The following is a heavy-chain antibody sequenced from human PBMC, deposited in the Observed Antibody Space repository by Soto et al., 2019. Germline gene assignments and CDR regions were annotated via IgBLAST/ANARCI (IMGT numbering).Heavy chain of an antibody. CDR3: AKEVWGLYTFGRPLDN. V-gene: IGHV3-33*06. Sequence: GGSLRLSCAVSGFNFSKFGMYWVRQAPGKGLEWVAVIWYDGSQKYYTDSVQGRFTISRDNSNNTLYLQMNSLRAEDTAVYYCAKEVWGLYTFGRPLDNWGHGTLVTVSS. D-gene: IGHD2-2*02. J-gene: IGHJ4*01. CDR1: GFNFSKFG. CDR2: IWYDGSQK.